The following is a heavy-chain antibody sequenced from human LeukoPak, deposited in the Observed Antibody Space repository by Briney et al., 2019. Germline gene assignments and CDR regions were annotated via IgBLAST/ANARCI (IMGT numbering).Heavy chain of an antibody. D-gene: IGHD3-22*01. Sequence: SETLSLTCTVSGGSISSYYWSWIRQPPGKGLEWIGYIYYSGSTNYNPSLKSRVTISVDTSKNQFSLKLSSVTAADTAVYYCARAQNYHDRSGYSDDTFDVWGHGTMITVSS. J-gene: IGHJ3*01. CDR3: ARAQNYHDRSGYSDDTFDV. V-gene: IGHV4-59*01. CDR2: IYYSGST. CDR1: GGSISSYY.